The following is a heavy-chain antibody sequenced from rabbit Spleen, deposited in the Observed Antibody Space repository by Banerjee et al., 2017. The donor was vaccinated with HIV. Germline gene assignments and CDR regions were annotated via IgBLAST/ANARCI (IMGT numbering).Heavy chain of an antibody. V-gene: IGHV1S7*01. Sequence: QLKESGGGLVQPGGSLKLSCTASGFTLSSYYMNWVRQAPGKGLEWIGYIDPVFGITYYANWVNGRFSISRENAQNTVFLQMTSLTAADTATYFCARDYEGWSYSSGMDLWGQGTLVTVS. J-gene: IGHJ6*01. CDR1: GFTLSSYY. CDR2: IDPVFGIT. CDR3: ARDYEGWSYSSGMDL. D-gene: IGHD8-1*01.